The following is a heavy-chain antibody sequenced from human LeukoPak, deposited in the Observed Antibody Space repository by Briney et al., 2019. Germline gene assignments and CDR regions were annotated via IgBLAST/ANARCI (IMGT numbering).Heavy chain of an antibody. CDR2: INHSGST. CDR1: GGSISSYY. Sequence: SETLSLTCTVSGGSISSYYGSWIRQPPGKGLEWIGEINHSGSTNYNPSLKSRVTISVDTSKNQFSLKLSSVTAADTAVYHCARAMPLFGTAGYFDYWGQGTLVTVSS. J-gene: IGHJ4*02. V-gene: IGHV4-34*01. D-gene: IGHD3-10*02. CDR3: ARAMPLFGTAGYFDY.